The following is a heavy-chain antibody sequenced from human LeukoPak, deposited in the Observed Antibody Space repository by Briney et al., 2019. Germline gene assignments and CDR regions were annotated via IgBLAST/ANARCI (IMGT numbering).Heavy chain of an antibody. J-gene: IGHJ4*02. D-gene: IGHD6-19*01. CDR1: GGSISSYY. CDR2: IYYSGST. CDR3: ASTVIGYSSGWYAY. V-gene: IGHV4-59*08. Sequence: SETLSLTCTVSGGSISSYYWSWIRQPPGKGLEWIGYIYYSGSTNYNPSLKSRVTISVDTSKNQSSLKLSSVTAADTAVYYCASTVIGYSSGWYAYWGQGTLVTVSS.